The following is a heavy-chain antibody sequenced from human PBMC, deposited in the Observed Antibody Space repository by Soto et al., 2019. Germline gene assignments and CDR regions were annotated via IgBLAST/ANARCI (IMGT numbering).Heavy chain of an antibody. CDR1: GDTFNNYV. J-gene: IGHJ4*02. D-gene: IGHD2-2*01. V-gene: IGHV1-69*04. CDR3: AREGTSTSNGMDY. CDR2: IIPIVGKT. Sequence: QVQLVQSGAEVRKPGSSVTVSCETSGDTFNNYVINWVRQAPGQGPEWMGRIIPIVGKTIYAQRFQGRVTITADKATNTVYRDLSSLRIDDTAVYFCAREGTSTSNGMDYWGQGSLVTVSS.